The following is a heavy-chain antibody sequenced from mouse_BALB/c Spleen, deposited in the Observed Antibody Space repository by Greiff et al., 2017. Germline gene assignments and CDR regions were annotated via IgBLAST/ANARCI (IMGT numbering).Heavy chain of an antibody. CDR1: GFTFSSYA. CDR3: ARGPLYGSSPAWFAY. CDR2: ISSGGSYT. Sequence: DVKLVESGGGLVKPGGSLKLSCAASGFTFSSYAMSWVRQSPEKRLEWVAEISSGGSYTYYPDTVTGRFTISRDNAKNTLYLEMSSLRSEDTAMYYCARGPLYGSSPAWFAYWGQGTLVTVSA. J-gene: IGHJ3*01. V-gene: IGHV5-9-4*01. D-gene: IGHD1-1*01.